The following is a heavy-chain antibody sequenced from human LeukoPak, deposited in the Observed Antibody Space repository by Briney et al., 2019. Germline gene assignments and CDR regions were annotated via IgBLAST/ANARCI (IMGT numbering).Heavy chain of an antibody. CDR2: ISGYNGNT. V-gene: IGHV1-18*01. D-gene: IGHD5-12*01. J-gene: IGHJ4*02. Sequence: ASVKVTCKASTYTFTRYGISWVRQAPGQGLEWMGLISGYNGNTNYAQKFLGRVSMTADTATSTAYMELRSLTSDDTAMYYCARSGRGTYYYFDLWGQGTLVTVSS. CDR1: TYTFTRYG. CDR3: ARSGRGTYYYFDL.